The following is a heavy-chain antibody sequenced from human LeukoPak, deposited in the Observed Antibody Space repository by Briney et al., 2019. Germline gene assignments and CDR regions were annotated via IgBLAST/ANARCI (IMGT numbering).Heavy chain of an antibody. Sequence: ASVKVSCKASGYTFTSYDINWVRQATGQGLEWMGWMNPNSGNTGYAQKFQGRVTITRNTSISTAYMELSSLRSEDTAVYYCARGWVVAATYDYWGQGTLVTVSS. CDR3: ARGWVVAATYDY. V-gene: IGHV1-8*03. CDR2: MNPNSGNT. D-gene: IGHD2-15*01. J-gene: IGHJ4*02. CDR1: GYTFTSYD.